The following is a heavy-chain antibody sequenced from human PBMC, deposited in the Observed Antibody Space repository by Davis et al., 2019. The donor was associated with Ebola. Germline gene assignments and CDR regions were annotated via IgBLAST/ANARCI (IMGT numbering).Heavy chain of an antibody. CDR2: IRSKANSYAT. V-gene: IGHV3-73*01. CDR1: GFTFSGSA. J-gene: IGHJ4*02. D-gene: IGHD4-17*01. Sequence: PGGSLRLSCAASGFTFSGSAMHWARQASGKGLEWVGRIRSKANSYATAYAASVKGRFTISRDDSKNTAYLQMNSLKTEDTAVYYCTVTVTTLDYWGQGTLVTVSS. CDR3: TVTVTTLDY.